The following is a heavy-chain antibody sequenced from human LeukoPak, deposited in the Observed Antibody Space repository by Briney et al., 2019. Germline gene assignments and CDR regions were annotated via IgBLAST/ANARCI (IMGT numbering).Heavy chain of an antibody. CDR3: ARVPGGPHSGSYAYFDY. Sequence: GGSLRLSCTASGFSFNNYSMSWVRQAPGKGLEWVSSISRTSGYLYYADSLKGRFTISRDNAKNSLYLQMNSLRAEDAAVYYCARVPGGPHSGSYAYFDYWGQGTLVTVSS. J-gene: IGHJ4*02. CDR1: GFSFNNYS. CDR2: ISRTSGYL. V-gene: IGHV3-21*01. D-gene: IGHD1-26*01.